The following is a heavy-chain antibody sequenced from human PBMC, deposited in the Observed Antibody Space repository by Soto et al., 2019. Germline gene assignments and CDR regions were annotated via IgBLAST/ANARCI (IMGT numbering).Heavy chain of an antibody. CDR3: ARGGGVGVAGSAAFDM. CDR1: GYPVTAYY. V-gene: IGHV1-2*02. J-gene: IGHJ3*02. D-gene: IGHD3-3*01. CDR2: INPATGAA. Sequence: QLHLVQSGAVVKKPGASVTVSCSASGYPVTAYYMHWVRQAPGRGLEWMGGINPATGAAKYTQTSRGRVTMTRDTSTGTVFMELSGLTSEDTAVFYCARGGGVGVAGSAAFDMWGQGTLVTVSS.